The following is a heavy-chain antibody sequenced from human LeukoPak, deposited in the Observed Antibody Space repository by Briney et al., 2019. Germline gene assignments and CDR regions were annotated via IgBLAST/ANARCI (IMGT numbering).Heavy chain of an antibody. CDR3: ARAPVDLPVGAPEDV. CDR1: GFTFSSYE. Sequence: PGGSLRLSCAASGFTFSSYEMNWVRQAPGKGLEWVSYISSSGSTIYYADSVKGRFTISRDNAKNSLYLQMNSLRAEDTAVYYCARAPVDLPVGAPEDVWGKGTTVTVSS. J-gene: IGHJ6*04. V-gene: IGHV3-48*03. D-gene: IGHD1-26*01. CDR2: ISSSGSTI.